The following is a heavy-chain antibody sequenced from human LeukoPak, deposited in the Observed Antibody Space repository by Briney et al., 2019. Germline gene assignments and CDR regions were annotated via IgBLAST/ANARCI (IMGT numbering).Heavy chain of an antibody. CDR2: IYSGGST. J-gene: IGHJ4*02. D-gene: IGHD3-10*01. CDR1: GFTVRNNY. V-gene: IGHV3-66*01. CDR3: ATGERMVRGDGVDY. Sequence: GGSLRLSCAASGFTVRNNYMSWVRQAPGKGLEWVSVIYSGGSTYYADSVKGRFTISRDNSKNTLYLQMNSLRAEDTAEYFCATGERMVRGDGVDYWGQGTLVTVSS.